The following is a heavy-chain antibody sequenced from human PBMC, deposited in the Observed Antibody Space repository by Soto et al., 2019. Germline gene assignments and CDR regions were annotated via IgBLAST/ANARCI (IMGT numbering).Heavy chain of an antibody. CDR2: IKTLAGGGTT. D-gene: IGHD1-1*01. J-gene: IGHJ3*01. CDR3: TTERCTGTNCYVKNAFDV. CDR1: GFTFNDAW. Sequence: KTGGSLRLSCAASGFTFNDAWMTWVRQGPGKGLEWVGRIKTLAGGGTTDYTAPVKGRFTISRDDSKNTVYLQMNSLKIEDTAVYYCTTERCTGTNCYVKNAFDVWGQGTMVTVSS. V-gene: IGHV3-15*01.